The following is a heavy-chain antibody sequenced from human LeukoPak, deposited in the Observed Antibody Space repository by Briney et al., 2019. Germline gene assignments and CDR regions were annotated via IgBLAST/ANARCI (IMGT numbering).Heavy chain of an antibody. CDR1: GGSVGSGTYY. V-gene: IGHV4-61*01. CDR2: IYYSGST. D-gene: IGHD6-19*01. Sequence: SETLSLTCTASGGSVGSGTYYWSWIRQPPGKGLEWIGYIYYSGSTYYNPSLESRVTISVDTSKNQFSLKVRSVTAADTAVYYCARDFASGRDGPFDYWGQGTLVTVSS. CDR3: ARDFASGRDGPFDY. J-gene: IGHJ4*02.